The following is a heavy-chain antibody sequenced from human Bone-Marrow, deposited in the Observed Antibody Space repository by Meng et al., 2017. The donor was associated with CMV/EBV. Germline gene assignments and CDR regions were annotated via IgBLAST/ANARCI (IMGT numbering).Heavy chain of an antibody. CDR2: ISAYNGNT. CDR1: GYTFTSYG. V-gene: IGHV1-18*01. Sequence: ASVKLSCKASGYTFTSYGISWVRQAPGQGLEWMGWISAYNGNTNYAQKLQGRVTMTTDTSTSTAYMELRSLRSDDTAVYYCARDAWAPGDLSIVGATSYYGMDVWGQGTTVTVSS. J-gene: IGHJ6*02. CDR3: ARDAWAPGDLSIVGATSYYGMDV. D-gene: IGHD1-26*01.